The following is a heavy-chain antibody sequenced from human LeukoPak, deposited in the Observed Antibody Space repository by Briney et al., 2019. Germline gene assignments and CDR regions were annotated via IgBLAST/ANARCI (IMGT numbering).Heavy chain of an antibody. V-gene: IGHV3-23*01. CDR3: AKQGRDWLRDYYYYMDV. CDR1: GITFSSYG. D-gene: IGHD3-9*01. J-gene: IGHJ6*03. CDR2: ISSTGGTT. Sequence: PGGSLRLSCAASGITFSSYGMSWVRQASGKGLEWVSSISSTGGTTYYADSVKGRFTISRDNSKNTLYLQMNSLRAEDTAVYYCAKQGRDWLRDYYYYMDVWGKGTTVTISS.